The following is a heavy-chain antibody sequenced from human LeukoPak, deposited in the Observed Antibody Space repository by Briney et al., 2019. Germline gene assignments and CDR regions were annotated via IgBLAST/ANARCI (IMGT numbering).Heavy chain of an antibody. D-gene: IGHD6-19*01. CDR2: ISGGTK. Sequence: PGGSLILSCTASGFTFGDYLMSWYRQAPGEGLEWIGCISGGTKEYAASVKGRFTISRHDSTSIAYLQMNSLTTEDIAVYYCSRGSGWLSVYWGQGTLVTVSS. J-gene: IGHJ4*02. CDR3: SRGSGWLSVY. V-gene: IGHV3-49*03. CDR1: GFTFGDYL.